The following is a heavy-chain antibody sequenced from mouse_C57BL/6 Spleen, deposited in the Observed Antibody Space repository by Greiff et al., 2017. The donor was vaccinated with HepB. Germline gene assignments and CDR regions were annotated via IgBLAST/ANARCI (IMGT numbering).Heavy chain of an antibody. D-gene: IGHD1-1*01. J-gene: IGHJ1*03. CDR3: ARFPLTTVGYFDV. Sequence: EVQLVESEGGLVQPGSSMKLSCTASGFTFSDYYMAWVRQVPEKGLEWVANINYDGSSTYYLDSLKSRFIISRDNAKNILYLQMSSLKSEDTATYYCARFPLTTVGYFDVWGTGTTVTVSS. V-gene: IGHV5-16*01. CDR1: GFTFSDYY. CDR2: INYDGSST.